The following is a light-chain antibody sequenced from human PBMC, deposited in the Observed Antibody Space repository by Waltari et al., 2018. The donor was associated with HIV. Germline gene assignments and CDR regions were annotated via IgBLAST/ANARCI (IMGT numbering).Light chain of an antibody. J-gene: IGLJ3*02. CDR2: GDS. CDR1: NLEIKS. Sequence: SYVLTQPPSVSVAPGKTAKIACEGDNLEIKSVHWYQQRPGQAPIQVIDGDSDRPSGIHERFAGANSGNTATLSITRVEVGDEADYYCQVWDSSSDHWVFGGGTKLTVL. CDR3: QVWDSSSDHWV. V-gene: IGLV3-21*04.